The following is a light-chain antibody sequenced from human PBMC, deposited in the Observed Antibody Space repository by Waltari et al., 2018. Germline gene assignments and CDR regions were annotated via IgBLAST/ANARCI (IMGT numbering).Light chain of an antibody. J-gene: IGKJ2*01. V-gene: IGKV3-11*01. CDR2: DAS. CDR3: QHYGSSTYT. CDR1: QSISIL. Sequence: EIVLTQSPATLSLSPGERATLSCRASQSISILLAWYQQKPGQAPRLLIYDASNRATGIPARFSGSGSGTDFTLTISSLEPEDFAVYYCQHYGSSTYTFGQGTKLEIK.